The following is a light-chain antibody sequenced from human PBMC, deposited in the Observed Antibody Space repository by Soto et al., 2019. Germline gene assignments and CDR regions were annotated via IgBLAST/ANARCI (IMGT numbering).Light chain of an antibody. Sequence: QPVLTKPPSVSGAPGQRVTISCTESSSNIGAGYDVHWYQQLPGTAPKLLIYGNSNRPSGVPDRFSGSKSGTSASLAITGLQAEDEADYYCQSYDSSLSGWVFGGGTKLTVL. CDR1: SSNIGAGYD. J-gene: IGLJ3*02. CDR3: QSYDSSLSGWV. CDR2: GNS. V-gene: IGLV1-40*01.